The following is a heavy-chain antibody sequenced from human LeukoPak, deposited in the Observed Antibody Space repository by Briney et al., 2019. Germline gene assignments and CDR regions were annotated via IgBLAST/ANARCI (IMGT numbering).Heavy chain of an antibody. J-gene: IGHJ4*02. CDR3: ARDPSNTSRWHVYFDY. CDR2: ISAYNGDT. D-gene: IGHD6-19*01. V-gene: IGHV1-18*04. Sequence: ASVKVSCKASGFTFTKYGFSWVRQAPGQGLEWMGWISAYNGDTKYSQKLQGRVTMTTDTSTTTAYMALRSLTSDDTAVYYCARDPSNTSRWHVYFDYWGQGTLVTVSS. CDR1: GFTFTKYG.